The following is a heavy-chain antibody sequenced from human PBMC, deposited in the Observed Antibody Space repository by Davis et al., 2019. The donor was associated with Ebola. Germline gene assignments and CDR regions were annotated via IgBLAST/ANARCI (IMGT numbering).Heavy chain of an antibody. CDR2: INAGNGNT. V-gene: IGHV1-3*01. J-gene: IGHJ5*02. D-gene: IGHD2-15*01. Sequence: ASVKVSCKASGYTFTSYAMHWVRQAPGQRLEWMGWINAGNGNTKYSQKFQGRVTITRDTSASTAYMELSSLRSEDTAVYYCARGPYCSGGSCQRFDPWGQGTLVTVSS. CDR3: ARGPYCSGGSCQRFDP. CDR1: GYTFTSYA.